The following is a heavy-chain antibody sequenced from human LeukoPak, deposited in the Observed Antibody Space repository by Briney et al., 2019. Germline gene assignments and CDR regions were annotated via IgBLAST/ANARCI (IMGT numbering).Heavy chain of an antibody. CDR3: VRDREQQWLGFDY. V-gene: IGHV1-69*06. Sequence: ASVKVSCKASGGTFSSYAISWVRQAPGQGLEWMGGIIPIFGTANYAQKFQGRVTITADKSTSTAYMELSSLRSEDTAVYYCVRDREQQWLGFDYWGQGTLVTVSS. D-gene: IGHD6-19*01. J-gene: IGHJ4*02. CDR2: IIPIFGTA. CDR1: GGTFSSYA.